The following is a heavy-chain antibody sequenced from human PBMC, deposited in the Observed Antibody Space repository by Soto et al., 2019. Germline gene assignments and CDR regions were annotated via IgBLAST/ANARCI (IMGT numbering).Heavy chain of an antibody. CDR3: ARDLGGWYKYYYYGMDV. D-gene: IGHD6-19*01. J-gene: IGHJ6*02. Sequence: PSETLSLTCTVSGGSISSSSYYWGWIRQPPGKGLEWIGNIYYSGSTYYNPSLKSRVTISVDTSKNQFSLKLSSVTAADTAVYYCARDLGGWYKYYYYGMDVWGQGTTVTVSS. CDR1: GGSISSSSYY. CDR2: IYYSGST. V-gene: IGHV4-39*07.